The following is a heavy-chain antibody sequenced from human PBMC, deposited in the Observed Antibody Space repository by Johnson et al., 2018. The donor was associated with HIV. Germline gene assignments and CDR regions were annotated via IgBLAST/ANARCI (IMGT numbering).Heavy chain of an antibody. CDR1: GFTFDDYD. J-gene: IGHJ3*02. CDR2: ISWDGGNT. Sequence: VQLVESGGGVIRPGGSLRLSCAASGFTFDDYDMSWVRQAPGMGLEWVSLISWDGGNTHYADSVKGRFIISRDNSKNSLYLQMNVLRAEDTALYFCAKDSDRYYYGSGDAFDIWGQGTMVTVFS. V-gene: IGHV3-43D*03. CDR3: AKDSDRYYYGSGDAFDI. D-gene: IGHD3-10*01.